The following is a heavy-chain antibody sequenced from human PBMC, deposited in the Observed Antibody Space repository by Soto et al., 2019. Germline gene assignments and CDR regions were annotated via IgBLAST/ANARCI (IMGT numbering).Heavy chain of an antibody. CDR2: IDYSGST. D-gene: IGHD1-26*01. CDR1: GGSIRSYS. V-gene: IGHV4-59*01. CDR3: ARGSGSQGSDYGMDV. J-gene: IGHJ6*02. Sequence: QVQLQESGPGLVKPSATLSLTCTVSGGSIRSYSWSWIRQSPGKGLDWSGYIDYSGSTNYNPSLKSRVTTSVDTSKNQFALELTSVTAADTAVYYCARGSGSQGSDYGMDVRGQGTTVTVSS.